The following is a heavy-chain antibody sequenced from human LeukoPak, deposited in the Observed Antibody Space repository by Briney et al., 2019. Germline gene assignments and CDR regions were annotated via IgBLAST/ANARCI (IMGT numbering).Heavy chain of an antibody. CDR2: INPNSGYT. CDR3: ARAVTLTDIDY. CDR1: GYTFTGSY. Sequence: GASVKVSCKASGYTFTGSYIHWVRQAPGQGLEWMGWINPNSGYTDSAQSFQGRVTLTRDTSISTAYMELSSLRSDDTAVYYCARAVTLTDIDYWGLGTLVTVSS. V-gene: IGHV1-2*02. J-gene: IGHJ4*02. D-gene: IGHD4-11*01.